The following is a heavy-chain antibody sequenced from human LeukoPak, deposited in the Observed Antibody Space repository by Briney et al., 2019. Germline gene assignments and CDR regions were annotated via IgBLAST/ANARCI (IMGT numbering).Heavy chain of an antibody. V-gene: IGHV3-23*01. CDR1: GFTFSSYD. CDR3: AKSTEYSSGWFDLNY. D-gene: IGHD6-19*01. Sequence: GGSLRLSCAASGFTFSSYDMSWVRQAPGKGLEWVSAISGSGGSTYYADSVKGRFTISRDNSKNTLYLQMNSLRAEDTAVYYCAKSTEYSSGWFDLNYWGQGTLVTVSS. CDR2: ISGSGGST. J-gene: IGHJ4*02.